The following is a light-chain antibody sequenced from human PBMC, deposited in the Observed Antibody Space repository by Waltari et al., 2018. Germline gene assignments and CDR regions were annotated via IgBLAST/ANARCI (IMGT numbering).Light chain of an antibody. CDR1: QSVSIY. Sequence: EIVLTQSPATLSLSPGERATLSCRASQSVSIYLAWYQQKPGQSPRLLIYDASNRATVIPARFSGSGSGIDFTLTISSLEPEDFAVYYCQQRSNWYTFGQGTKLEIK. V-gene: IGKV3-11*01. J-gene: IGKJ2*01. CDR2: DAS. CDR3: QQRSNWYT.